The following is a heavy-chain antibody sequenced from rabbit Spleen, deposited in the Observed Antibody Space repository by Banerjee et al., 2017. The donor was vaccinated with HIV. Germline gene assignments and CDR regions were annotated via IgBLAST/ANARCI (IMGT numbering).Heavy chain of an antibody. J-gene: IGHJ4*01. CDR2: INAVTGKA. D-gene: IGHD1-1*01. V-gene: IGHV1S45*01. CDR1: GLDFSSSHW. CDR3: ARDLAAWNSGSYAFNL. Sequence: QEQLEESGGGLVQPEGSLTLTCTASGLDFSSSHWICWVRQAPGKGLEWIACINAVTGKAVYASWAKGRFTISKTSSTTVTLQMTSLTGADTATYFCARDLAAWNSGSYAFNLWGQGTLVTVS.